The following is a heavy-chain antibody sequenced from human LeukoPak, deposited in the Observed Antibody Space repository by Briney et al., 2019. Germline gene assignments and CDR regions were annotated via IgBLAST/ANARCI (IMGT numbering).Heavy chain of an antibody. CDR2: ITYSSSYI. Sequence: GGSLRLSCGASGFTFSTFSMNWVRQAPGKGREWVSSITYSSSYIYYADSVKGRFTISRDNAKNSLYLQMNSLRAEDTAVYYCARGLVRGVIITHFDDWGQGTLVTVFS. V-gene: IGHV3-21*01. D-gene: IGHD3-10*01. J-gene: IGHJ4*02. CDR1: GFTFSTFS. CDR3: ARGLVRGVIITHFDD.